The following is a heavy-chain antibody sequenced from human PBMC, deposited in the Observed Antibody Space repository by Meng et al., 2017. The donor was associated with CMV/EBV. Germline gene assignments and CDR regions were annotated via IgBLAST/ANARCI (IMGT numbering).Heavy chain of an antibody. CDR2: IYYSGST. CDR3: ARAQYSSSCDY. CDR1: GGSISSGDYY. Sequence: QVPLPDAGAALATPSQTLSLTCTVPGGSISSGDYYWSWIRRPPGKGLEWIGYIYYSGSTYYNPSLKSRVTISVDTSKNQFSLKLSSVTAADTAVYYCARAQYSSSCDYWGQGTLVTVSS. D-gene: IGHD6-13*01. V-gene: IGHV4-30-4*08. J-gene: IGHJ4*02.